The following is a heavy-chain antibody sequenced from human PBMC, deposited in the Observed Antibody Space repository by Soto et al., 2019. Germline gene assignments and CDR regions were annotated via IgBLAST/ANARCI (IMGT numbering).Heavy chain of an antibody. CDR1: GGTFSSYA. Sequence: QVQLVQSGAEVKKPGSSVKVSCKASGGTFSSYAISWVRQAPGQGLEWMGGIIPIFGTANYAQKFQGRVTITADESTITAYMELSSLRSEDTAVYYCARDPYYYDSSGYYTDYWGQGPLVTVSS. J-gene: IGHJ4*02. D-gene: IGHD3-22*01. CDR3: ARDPYYYDSSGYYTDY. V-gene: IGHV1-69*01. CDR2: IIPIFGTA.